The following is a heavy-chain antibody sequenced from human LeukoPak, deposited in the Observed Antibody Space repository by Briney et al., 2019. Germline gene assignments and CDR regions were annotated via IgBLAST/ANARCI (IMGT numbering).Heavy chain of an antibody. CDR1: GGSISNRSYY. D-gene: IGHD3-16*01. CDR3: ARGEKVLDYLDY. CDR2: ISDSGNT. J-gene: IGHJ4*02. Sequence: SETLSLTCTVSGGSISNRSYYWGWIRQPPGKGLEWIGKISDSGNTYYSPSLRSRVTISIDTFKNQFSLKLSSVTATDTAVYYCARGEKVLDYLDYWGQGTLVTVSS. V-gene: IGHV4-39*01.